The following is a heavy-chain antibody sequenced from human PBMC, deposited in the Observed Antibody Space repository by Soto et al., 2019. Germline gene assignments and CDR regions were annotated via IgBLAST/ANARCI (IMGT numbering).Heavy chain of an antibody. CDR3: ARLIGYSGYLRGDWFDP. J-gene: IGHJ5*02. V-gene: IGHV5-51*01. Sequence: GESLKISCQASGYSFTSYWIGWVGQMPGKGLEWMGIIYPGDSDTRYSPSFQGQVTISADKSISTAYLQWSSLKASDTAMYYCARLIGYSGYLRGDWFDPWGQGTLVTVSS. CDR1: GYSFTSYW. D-gene: IGHD5-12*01. CDR2: IYPGDSDT.